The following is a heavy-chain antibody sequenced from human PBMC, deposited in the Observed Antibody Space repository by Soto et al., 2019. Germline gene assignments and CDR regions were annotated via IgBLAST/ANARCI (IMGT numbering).Heavy chain of an antibody. D-gene: IGHD2-8*01. Sequence: ASVKVSCKASGYTFTGYYMHWVRQAPGQGLEWMGWINPNSGGTNYAQKFQGRVTMTRDTSISTAYMELSRLRSDDTAVYYCARACRPMDAIPNRYYGMDVWGQGTTVTVSS. CDR3: ARACRPMDAIPNRYYGMDV. CDR2: INPNSGGT. J-gene: IGHJ6*02. V-gene: IGHV1-2*02. CDR1: GYTFTGYY.